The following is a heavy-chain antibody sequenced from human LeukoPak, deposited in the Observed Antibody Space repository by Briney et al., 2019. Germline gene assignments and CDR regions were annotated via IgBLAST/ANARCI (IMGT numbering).Heavy chain of an antibody. J-gene: IGHJ5*02. CDR2: IWYDGSNK. Sequence: PGRSLRLSCAASGFTFSSYGMHWVRQAPGKGLEWVAVIWYDGSNKYYADSVKGRFTISRDNSKNTLYLQMNSLRAEDTAVYYCARSMCYYDSSGYYFDWFDPWGQGTLVTVSS. D-gene: IGHD3-22*01. V-gene: IGHV3-33*01. CDR3: ARSMCYYDSSGYYFDWFDP. CDR1: GFTFSSYG.